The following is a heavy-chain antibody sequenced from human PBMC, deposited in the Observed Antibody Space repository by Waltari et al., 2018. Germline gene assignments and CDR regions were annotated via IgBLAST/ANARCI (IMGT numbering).Heavy chain of an antibody. V-gene: IGHV3-23*01. Sequence: EVQLLESGGGLVQPGGSLRLSCAASGFTFSSYAMSWVRQAPGKGREWVSAISGSGGSTYYADSVKGRFTISRDNSKNTLYLQMNSLRAEDTAVYYCAKHASFDSSGYYYYYGMDVWGQGTTVTVSS. J-gene: IGHJ6*02. CDR1: GFTFSSYA. D-gene: IGHD3-22*01. CDR2: ISGSGGST. CDR3: AKHASFDSSGYYYYYGMDV.